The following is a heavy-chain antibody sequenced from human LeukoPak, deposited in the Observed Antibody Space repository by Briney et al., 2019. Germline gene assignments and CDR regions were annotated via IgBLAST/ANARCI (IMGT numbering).Heavy chain of an antibody. CDR2: INPSGGST. J-gene: IGHJ4*02. CDR3: ARKTVHYYDSSGYRFDY. D-gene: IGHD3-22*01. V-gene: IGHV1-46*01. CDR1: GYTFTSYY. Sequence: ASVKVSCKASGYTFTSYYMHWVRQAPGQGLEWMGIINPSGGSTSYAQKFQGRVTMTRDTSTSTVYMELSSLRSEDTAVYYCARKTVHYYDSSGYRFDYWGQGTLVTVSS.